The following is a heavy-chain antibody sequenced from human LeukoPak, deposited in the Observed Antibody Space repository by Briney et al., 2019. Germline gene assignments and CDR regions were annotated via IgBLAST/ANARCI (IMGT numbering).Heavy chain of an antibody. J-gene: IGHJ4*02. CDR1: GYTFTSYH. D-gene: IGHD2-15*01. Sequence: ASVKVSCKASGYTFTSYHMHWVRQAPGQGLEWMGWINTNTGNPTYAQGFTGRFVFSLDTSVSTAYLQISSLKAEDTAVYYCARLGYCSGGSCYGVYYFDYWGQGTLVTVSS. V-gene: IGHV7-4-1*02. CDR3: ARLGYCSGGSCYGVYYFDY. CDR2: INTNTGNP.